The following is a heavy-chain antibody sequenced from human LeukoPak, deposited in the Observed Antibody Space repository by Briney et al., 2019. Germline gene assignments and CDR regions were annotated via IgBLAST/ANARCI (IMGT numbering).Heavy chain of an antibody. CDR1: GGSISSYY. V-gene: IGHV4-59*01. D-gene: IGHD3-16*01. CDR3: ARAGGQGGNFDY. J-gene: IGHJ4*02. Sequence: SETLSLTCTVSGGSISSYYWSWIRQPPGKGLEWIGHIYYSGSTNYNPSLKSRVTISVDTSKNQFSLKLSSVTAADTAVYYCARAGGQGGNFDYWGQGTLVTVSS. CDR2: IYYSGST.